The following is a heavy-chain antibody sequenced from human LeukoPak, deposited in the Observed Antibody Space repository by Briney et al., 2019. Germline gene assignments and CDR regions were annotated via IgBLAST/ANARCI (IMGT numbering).Heavy chain of an antibody. Sequence: ASVKVSCKASGYTFTSYDINWVRQATGQGLGWMGWMNPNSGNTGYAQKFQGRVTMTRNTSISTAYMELSSLRSEDTAVYYCARGFKRYSGSLLGYWGQGTLVTVSS. CDR1: GYTFTSYD. D-gene: IGHD1-26*01. CDR3: ARGFKRYSGSLLGY. CDR2: MNPNSGNT. J-gene: IGHJ4*02. V-gene: IGHV1-8*01.